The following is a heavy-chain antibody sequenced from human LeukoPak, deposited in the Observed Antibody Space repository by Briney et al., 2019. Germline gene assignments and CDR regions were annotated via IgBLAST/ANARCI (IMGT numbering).Heavy chain of an antibody. CDR1: GFTFSSYG. CDR3: ARDRGSGYGPPDLDY. Sequence: GGSLRLSCAASGFTFSSYGMHWVRQAPGKGLEWVAVISYDGSNKYYADSVKGRFTISRDNSKNTLYLQMNSLRAEDTAVYYCARDRGSGYGPPDLDYWGQGTLVTVSS. D-gene: IGHD5-12*01. V-gene: IGHV3-30*03. CDR2: ISYDGSNK. J-gene: IGHJ4*02.